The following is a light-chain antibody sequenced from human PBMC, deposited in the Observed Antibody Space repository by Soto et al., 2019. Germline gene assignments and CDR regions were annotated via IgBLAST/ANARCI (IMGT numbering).Light chain of an antibody. J-gene: IGLJ1*01. Sequence: QSALTQPASVSGCPGQSIAISCTGTSSDVGAYDYVSWYQQHPGKAPKLMIYDVSDRPSGVSNRFSGSKSGNTASLTISGLQAEDEADYYCSSYTSSSTPLYVFGTGTKLTVL. CDR3: SSYTSSSTPLYV. CDR1: SSDVGAYDY. CDR2: DVS. V-gene: IGLV2-14*01.